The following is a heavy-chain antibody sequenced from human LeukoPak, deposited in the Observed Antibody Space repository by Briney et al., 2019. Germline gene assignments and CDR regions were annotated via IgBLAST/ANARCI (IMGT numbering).Heavy chain of an antibody. V-gene: IGHV1-69*05. CDR2: IIPIFGTA. CDR1: GGTFSSYA. J-gene: IGHJ4*02. CDR3: ARDLGYCSGGSCYLSDY. Sequence: SVKVSCKASGGTFSSYAISWVRQAPGQGLEWMGGIIPIFGTANYAQKFQGRVTITTDESTSTAYMELRSLRSDDTAVYYCARDLGYCSGGSCYLSDYWDQGTLVTVSS. D-gene: IGHD2-15*01.